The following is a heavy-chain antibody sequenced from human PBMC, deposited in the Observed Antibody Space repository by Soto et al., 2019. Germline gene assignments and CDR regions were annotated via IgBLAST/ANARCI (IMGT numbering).Heavy chain of an antibody. J-gene: IGHJ3*02. CDR2: IWYDGSNK. CDR3: ARESGDYSDAFDI. Sequence: QVQLVESGGGVVQPGRSLRLSCAASGFTFSSYGMHWVRQAPGKGLEWVAVIWYDGSNKYYADSVKGRFTISRDNSKNTLYLQMNSRRAEDTAVYYCARESGDYSDAFDIWGQGTMVTVSS. D-gene: IGHD2-21*02. V-gene: IGHV3-33*01. CDR1: GFTFSSYG.